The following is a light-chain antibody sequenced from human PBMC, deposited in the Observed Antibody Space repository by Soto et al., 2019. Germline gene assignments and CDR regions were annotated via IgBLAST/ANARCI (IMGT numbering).Light chain of an antibody. CDR3: MQRLHTPWT. J-gene: IGKJ1*01. CDR1: QILLHSSGYNY. CDR2: LGS. V-gene: IGKV2-28*01. Sequence: DIVMTQSPLSLPFTAGEPASFAYRSSQILLHSSGYNYLDWYLQKPGQSPQLLIYLGSHRASGVPDRFCGRESGTDFTLKISRVEAEDVGVYYCMQRLHTPWTFGQGTKVDIK.